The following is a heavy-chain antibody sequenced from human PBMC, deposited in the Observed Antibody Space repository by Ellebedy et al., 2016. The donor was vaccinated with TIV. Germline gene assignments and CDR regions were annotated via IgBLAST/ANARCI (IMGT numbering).Heavy chain of an antibody. J-gene: IGHJ4*02. CDR2: ISNTGSRK. D-gene: IGHD3-22*01. V-gene: IGHV3-23*01. Sequence: GESLKISCAASGFTFSSYAMSWVRQAPGQVLGWVSTISNTGSRKYYADSVEGRFIISRDNSKKTLYLQMNSLRAEDTAVYDCAKGRGGGSDSSAPRYYFDYWGLGTLVTVSS. CDR1: GFTFSSYA. CDR3: AKGRGGGSDSSAPRYYFDY.